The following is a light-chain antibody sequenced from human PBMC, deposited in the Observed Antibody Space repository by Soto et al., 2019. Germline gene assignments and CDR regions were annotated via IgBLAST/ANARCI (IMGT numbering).Light chain of an antibody. V-gene: IGLV2-23*02. J-gene: IGLJ1*01. CDR2: EVS. CDR3: CSDARRSTYV. CDR1: GSYNF. Sequence: QSVLTQPASVSGSPGQSITISCTVGSYNFVSWYQQHPGKAPKVLIYEVSKRPSGVSDRFPGSKSGNTASLTISGLQAEDEADYYCCSDARRSTYVCGTGTEVTVL.